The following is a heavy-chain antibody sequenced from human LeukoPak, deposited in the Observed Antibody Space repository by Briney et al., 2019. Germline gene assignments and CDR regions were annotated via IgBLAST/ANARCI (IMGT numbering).Heavy chain of an antibody. V-gene: IGHV4-61*02. D-gene: IGHD4-17*01. CDR2: IYTSGST. J-gene: IGHJ6*03. Sequence: SETLSLTCTVSGGSISSDIYYWNWIRQPAGKGLEWIGRIYTSGSTNYNPSLESRVTISVDTSKNQFSLKLSSVTAADTAVYYCARDLTVTGPSWYYYYVDVWGKGTTVTVSS. CDR3: ARDLTVTGPSWYYYYVDV. CDR1: GGSISSDIYY.